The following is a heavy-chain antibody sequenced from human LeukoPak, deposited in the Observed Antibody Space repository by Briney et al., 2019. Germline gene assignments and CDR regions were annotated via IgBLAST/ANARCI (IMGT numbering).Heavy chain of an antibody. D-gene: IGHD2-15*01. CDR1: GFTFSDYY. CDR3: AECAAGGGSCYGWN. Sequence: GGSLRLSCAVSGFTFSDYYMSWIRQAPGKGLEWVSYISSGGSTISHADSVKGRFTISRDNAENSLYLQMNSLRAEDTAVYYCAECAAGGGSCYGWNWGQGTLVTVSS. V-gene: IGHV3-11*01. J-gene: IGHJ4*02. CDR2: ISSGGSTI.